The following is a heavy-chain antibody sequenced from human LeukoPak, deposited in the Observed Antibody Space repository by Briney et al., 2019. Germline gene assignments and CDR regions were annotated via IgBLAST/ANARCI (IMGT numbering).Heavy chain of an antibody. J-gene: IGHJ5*02. V-gene: IGHV1-8*01. CDR3: ARGKQIWFKDS. CDR2: MNPNSGNT. CDR1: EYTFTSYD. Sequence: ASVKVSCKASEYTFTSYDINWVRQAAGQGLEWMGWMNPNSGNTGYAQKFQGRVTMTRNSSISTAYMELSSLRSEDTAVYYCARGKQIWFKDSWGQGTLVTVSS. D-gene: IGHD5-18*01.